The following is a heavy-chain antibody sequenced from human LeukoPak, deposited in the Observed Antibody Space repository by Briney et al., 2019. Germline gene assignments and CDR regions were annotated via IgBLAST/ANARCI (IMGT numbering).Heavy chain of an antibody. CDR3: AKDGSTGTYYYPFDY. V-gene: IGHV3-30*02. J-gene: IGHJ4*02. CDR2: IRHDGSSK. CDR1: GFTFSNYA. Sequence: GGSLRLSCAASGFTFSNYAMHWVRQAPGKGLEWVAFIRHDGSSKYYADSVKGQFTISRDDSKNTLYLQMDRLTIEDTAVYHCAKDGSTGTYYYPFDYWGQGTLVTVSS. D-gene: IGHD3-22*01.